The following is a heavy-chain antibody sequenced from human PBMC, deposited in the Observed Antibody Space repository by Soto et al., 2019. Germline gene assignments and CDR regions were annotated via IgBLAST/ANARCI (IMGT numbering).Heavy chain of an antibody. CDR2: IYYSGST. CDR3: ARDNGFWSGYLRYDACAI. V-gene: IGHV4-30-4*01. J-gene: IGHJ3*02. Sequence: QVQLQESGPGLVKPSQTLSLTCTVSGGSISSGDYYWSWIRQPPGKGLEWIGYIYYSGSTYYNPSLKGRVPISVDTSKNHFSLQLSSVTAEDTAVYYCARDNGFWSGYLRYDACAIWGQGTMVTVSS. CDR1: GGSISSGDYY. D-gene: IGHD3-3*01.